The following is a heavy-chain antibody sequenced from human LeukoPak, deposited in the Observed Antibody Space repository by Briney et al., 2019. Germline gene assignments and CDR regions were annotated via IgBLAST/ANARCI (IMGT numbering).Heavy chain of an antibody. D-gene: IGHD4-17*01. CDR1: GFTFSSYG. CDR2: IRYDGSNK. J-gene: IGHJ4*02. Sequence: PGGSLRLSCAASGFTFSSYGMHWVRQAPGKGLEWVAFIRYDGSNKYYADSVKGRFTISRDNSKNTLYLQMNSLRAEDTAVYYCAKGKAVTESFDYWGQGTLVTVSS. V-gene: IGHV3-30*02. CDR3: AKGKAVTESFDY.